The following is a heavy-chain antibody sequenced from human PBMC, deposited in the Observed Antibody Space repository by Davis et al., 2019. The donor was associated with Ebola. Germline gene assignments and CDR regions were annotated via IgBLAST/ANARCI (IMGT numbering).Heavy chain of an antibody. CDR1: GYSFTSYW. CDR2: IYPGESDT. Sequence: GGPLRPSCKGPGYSFTSYWIGWVRQMPGKGLEWMGIIYPGESDTRYSPSFQGQVTISADKSISTAYLQWSSLKASDTAMYYCARPLYDSSGYVDAFDIWGQGTMVTVSS. J-gene: IGHJ3*02. V-gene: IGHV5-51*01. D-gene: IGHD3-22*01. CDR3: ARPLYDSSGYVDAFDI.